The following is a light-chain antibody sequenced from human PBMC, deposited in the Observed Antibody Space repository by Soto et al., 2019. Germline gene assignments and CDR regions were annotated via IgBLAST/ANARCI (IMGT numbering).Light chain of an antibody. V-gene: IGKV3-20*01. CDR2: GAS. CDR1: QTVSNNY. J-gene: IGKJ1*01. Sequence: EIGLTQSPGTVSLSKGDRATLSCRASQTVSNNYLAWCQQKPGQAPRVIMYGASRRATGIPDRFSGGGSGTDFTLTISRLEPEDFAVYYCQQYGSSGTFGQGTNVDI. CDR3: QQYGSSGT.